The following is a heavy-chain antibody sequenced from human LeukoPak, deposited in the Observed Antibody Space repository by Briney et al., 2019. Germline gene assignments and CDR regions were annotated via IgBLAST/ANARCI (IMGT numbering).Heavy chain of an antibody. CDR1: GFTFSSYW. CDR2: IDSDGSST. CDR3: ASLYGDYNWFDP. D-gene: IGHD4-17*01. J-gene: IGHJ5*02. V-gene: IGHV3-74*01. Sequence: GGSLRLSCAASGFTFSSYWMHWVRQAPGKGLVWVSRIDSDGSSTSYADSVKGRFTISRDNAKNTLYLQMNSLRTEDTAVYYCASLYGDYNWFDPWGQGTLVTVSS.